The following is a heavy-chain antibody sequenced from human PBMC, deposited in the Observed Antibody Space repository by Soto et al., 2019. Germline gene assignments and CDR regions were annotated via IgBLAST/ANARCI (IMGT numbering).Heavy chain of an antibody. J-gene: IGHJ4*02. CDR2: ISGSGGST. CDR1: GFTFSSYA. Sequence: EVQLLESGGGLVQPGGSLRLSCAASGFTFSSYAMSWVRQAPGKGLEWVSAISGSGGSTYDADSVKGRFTISRDNSKNTRYLRMNSLRAEDTAVYYCAGGVGASSSSYYCWGQGCLVTVSS. V-gene: IGHV3-23*01. D-gene: IGHD6-6*01. CDR3: AGGVGASSSSYYC.